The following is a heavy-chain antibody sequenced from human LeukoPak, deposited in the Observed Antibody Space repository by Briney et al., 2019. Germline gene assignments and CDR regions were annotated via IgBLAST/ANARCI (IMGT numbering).Heavy chain of an antibody. CDR2: IDHDGSEK. Sequence: GGSLRLSCAASGFTFTSYWMTWVRQAPGKGLEWVATIDHDGSEKCYLDSVKGRFTISRDDAKNSLYLQMNSLRAEDTAVYYCASLSLDWGQGTLVTVSS. J-gene: IGHJ4*02. V-gene: IGHV3-7*01. CDR3: ASLSLD. CDR1: GFTFTSYW.